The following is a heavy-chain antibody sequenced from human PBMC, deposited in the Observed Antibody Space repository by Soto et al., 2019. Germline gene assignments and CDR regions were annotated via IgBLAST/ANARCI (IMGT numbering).Heavy chain of an antibody. V-gene: IGHV4-30-4*01. CDR2: IFYSGSI. CDR3: ARDRRPVSSGYFYSSRSQSYYYGMDV. Sequence: PSETLSLTCTVSGGSISSGDYYWSWIRQPPGKGLEWIGYIFYSGSIYYNLSLKIRVTFLVDTSKNQFSLKLSSVTAADTAVFYCARDRRPVSSGYFYSSRSQSYYYGMDVWGQGTTVTSP. D-gene: IGHD3-22*01. J-gene: IGHJ6*02. CDR1: GGSISSGDYY.